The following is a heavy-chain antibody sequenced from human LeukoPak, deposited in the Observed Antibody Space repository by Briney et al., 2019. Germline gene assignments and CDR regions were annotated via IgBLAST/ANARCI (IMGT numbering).Heavy chain of an antibody. Sequence: PGRSLRLSCAASGFTFSSYAMSWVRQAPGKGLEWVSAISGSGGSTYYADSVKGRFTISRDNSKNTLYLQMNSLRAEDTAVYYCAKDRYPKLRFLEWLLPDVWGKGTTVTVSS. CDR2: ISGSGGST. V-gene: IGHV3-23*01. D-gene: IGHD3-3*01. J-gene: IGHJ6*04. CDR3: AKDRYPKLRFLEWLLPDV. CDR1: GFTFSSYA.